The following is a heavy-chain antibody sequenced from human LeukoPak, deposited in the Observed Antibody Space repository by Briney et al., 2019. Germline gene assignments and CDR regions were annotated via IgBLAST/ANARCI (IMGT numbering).Heavy chain of an antibody. Sequence: GGSLRLSCESSGFTFSVYWMDWVRQAPGKGLVWVSRVSNDGSATTYADSVKGRFTISRDNAKNTLYLEMNSLRAEDTAAYYCARDFVQAGSDYWGQGTLVTVSS. J-gene: IGHJ4*02. D-gene: IGHD1-1*01. V-gene: IGHV3-74*03. CDR1: GFTFSVYW. CDR3: ARDFVQAGSDY. CDR2: VSNDGSAT.